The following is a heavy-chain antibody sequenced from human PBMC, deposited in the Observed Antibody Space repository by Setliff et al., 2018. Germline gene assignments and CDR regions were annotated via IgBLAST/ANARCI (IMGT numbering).Heavy chain of an antibody. CDR1: GGSFSSYA. CDR2: IIPVLGMT. J-gene: IGHJ6*03. V-gene: IGHV1-69*10. CDR3: ARGPSPTVTPSRLIYFYHMDV. Sequence: SVKVSCKASGGSFSSYAINWVRQAPGLGLEWMGAIIPVLGMTDYAQKFQGRLTITADQSTTTVYMELSSLRFDDTALYYCARGPSPTVTPSRLIYFYHMDVWGTGTTVTVSS. D-gene: IGHD4-17*01.